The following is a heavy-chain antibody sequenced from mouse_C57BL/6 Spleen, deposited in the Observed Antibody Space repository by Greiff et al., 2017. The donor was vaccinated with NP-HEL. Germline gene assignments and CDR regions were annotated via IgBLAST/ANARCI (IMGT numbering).Heavy chain of an antibody. J-gene: IGHJ3*01. Sequence: EVQLQESGPGLVKPSQSLSLTCSVTGYSITSGYYWNWIRQFPGNKLEWMGYISYDGSNNYNPSLKNRISITRDTSKNQFFLKLNSVTTEDTATYYCARGAYGSTPAWFAYWGQGTLVTVSA. CDR3: ARGAYGSTPAWFAY. CDR1: GYSITSGYY. D-gene: IGHD1-1*01. V-gene: IGHV3-6*01. CDR2: ISYDGSN.